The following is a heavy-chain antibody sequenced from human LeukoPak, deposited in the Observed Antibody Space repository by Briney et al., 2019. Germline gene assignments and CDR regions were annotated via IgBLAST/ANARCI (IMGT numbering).Heavy chain of an antibody. V-gene: IGHV4-61*02. CDR3: ARGTNTWYEGYFDC. Sequence: SETLSLTCTVSGDSISSSNYYWTWIRQPAGKGLEWIGRIYISGSTNYNPSLKSRVTISVDTPKNHFSLKLSSVTAADTAVYYCARGTNTWYEGYFDCWGQGTLVTVSS. J-gene: IGHJ4*02. CDR2: IYISGST. D-gene: IGHD6-13*01. CDR1: GDSISSSNYY.